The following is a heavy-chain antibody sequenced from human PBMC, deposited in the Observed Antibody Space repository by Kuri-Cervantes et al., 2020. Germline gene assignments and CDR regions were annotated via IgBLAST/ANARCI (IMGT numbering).Heavy chain of an antibody. CDR1: GGSIISYY. CDR3: ARGTDYDILTGYFLPYFDY. D-gene: IGHD3-9*01. Sequence: GSLRLSCTVSGGSIISYYWSWIRQPPGKGLEWIGYIYYSGSTNYNPSLKSRVTISVDTSKNQFSLKLSSVTAADTAVYYCARGTDYDILTGYFLPYFDYWGQGTLVTVSS. V-gene: IGHV4-59*01. CDR2: IYYSGST. J-gene: IGHJ4*02.